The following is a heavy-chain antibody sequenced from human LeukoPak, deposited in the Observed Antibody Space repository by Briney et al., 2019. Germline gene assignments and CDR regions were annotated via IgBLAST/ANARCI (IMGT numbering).Heavy chain of an antibody. CDR3: AKGGQTTVTTVDY. CDR1: GFTFSNYG. CDR2: IRYDGSNK. V-gene: IGHV3-30*02. D-gene: IGHD4-17*01. J-gene: IGHJ4*02. Sequence: GGSLRLSCAASGFTFSNYGMHWVRQAPGKGLEWVAFIRYDGSNKYYADSVKGRFTISRDNSKNTLYLQMNSLRAEDTAVYYCAKGGQTTVTTVDYWGQGTLVTVSS.